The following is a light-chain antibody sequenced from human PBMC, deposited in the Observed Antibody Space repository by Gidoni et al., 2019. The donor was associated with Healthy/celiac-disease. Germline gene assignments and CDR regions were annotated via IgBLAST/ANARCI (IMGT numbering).Light chain of an antibody. CDR3: QQSYRTPLT. CDR1: QSISSY. J-gene: IGKJ4*01. V-gene: IGKV1-39*01. CDR2: AAS. Sequence: IHMTQSPSSLSASVGDRVTITCRASQSISSYVNWYQQKPGKAPKLLIYAASSLQSGVPSRFSGSGSGTDFTLTSSSLQPEDFATYYCQQSYRTPLTFGGGTKVEIK.